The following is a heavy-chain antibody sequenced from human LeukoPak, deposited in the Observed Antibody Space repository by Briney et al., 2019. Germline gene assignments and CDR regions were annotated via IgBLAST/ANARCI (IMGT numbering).Heavy chain of an antibody. V-gene: IGHV3-7*01. CDR1: GFTCSSCW. Sequence: GSLRLSCAASGFTCSSCWMSWVRQAPGKGLEWMANIKQDGSAKYYVDSVKGRFTISRDNAKNSLYLQMNSLRAEDTAVYYCARIYNDFWSGYIHYDYWGQGTLVTVSS. CDR2: IKQDGSAK. D-gene: IGHD3-3*01. CDR3: ARIYNDFWSGYIHYDY. J-gene: IGHJ4*02.